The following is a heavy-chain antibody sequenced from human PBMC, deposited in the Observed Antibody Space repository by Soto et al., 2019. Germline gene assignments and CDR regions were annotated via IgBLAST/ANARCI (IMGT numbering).Heavy chain of an antibody. V-gene: IGHV3-66*01. D-gene: IGHD3-3*01. CDR2: IYSGGST. J-gene: IGHJ6*03. CDR1: GFTVSSNY. CDR3: ARETTQLEWLLHNSRDYYYYMDV. Sequence: GGSLRLSCAASGFTVSSNYMSWVRQAPGKGLEWVSVIYSGGSTYYADSVKGRFTISRDNSKNTLYLQMNSLRAEDTAVYYCARETTQLEWLLHNSRDYYYYMDVWGKGTTVTVSS.